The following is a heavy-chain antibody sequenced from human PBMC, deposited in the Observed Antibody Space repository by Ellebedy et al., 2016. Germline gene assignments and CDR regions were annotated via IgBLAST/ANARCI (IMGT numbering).Heavy chain of an antibody. Sequence: SQTLSLTCAISGDSVSSNRAAWNWIRQSPSRGLEWLGRTYYRSKWYNDYEVSVKSRISINPDTSKNQLSLQLNSVTPEDTAVYYCARVGSGYSSSWHNYYFDYWGQGTLVTVSS. CDR2: TYYRSKWYN. CDR1: GDSVSSNRAA. CDR3: ARVGSGYSSSWHNYYFDY. J-gene: IGHJ4*02. V-gene: IGHV6-1*01. D-gene: IGHD6-13*01.